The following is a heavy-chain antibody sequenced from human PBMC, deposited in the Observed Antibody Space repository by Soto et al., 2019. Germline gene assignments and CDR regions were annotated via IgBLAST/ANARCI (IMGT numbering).Heavy chain of an antibody. CDR2: ISSSSSTI. V-gene: IGHV3-48*01. CDR3: ARDLDYGDYDSTNDY. D-gene: IGHD4-17*01. J-gene: IGHJ4*02. Sequence: GGSLRLSCAASGFTFSSYSMNWVRQAPGKGLEWVSYISSSSSTIYYADSVKGRFTISRDNAKNSLYLQMNSLRAEDTAVYYCARDLDYGDYDSTNDYWGQGTLVTVSS. CDR1: GFTFSSYS.